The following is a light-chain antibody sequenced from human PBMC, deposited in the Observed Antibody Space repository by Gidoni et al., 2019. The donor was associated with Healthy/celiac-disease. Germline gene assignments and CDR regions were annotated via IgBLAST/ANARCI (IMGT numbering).Light chain of an antibody. J-gene: IGKJ2*01. Sequence: DTETTQSPSTLSASVGDRVTIICRASQSISSWLAWYQQKPGKAPKLLIYDASSLESGVPSRFSGSGSGTDFTLTISSLQPDDFATYYCQQYNSYSPYTFGQXTKLEIK. CDR2: DAS. CDR3: QQYNSYSPYT. CDR1: QSISSW. V-gene: IGKV1-5*02.